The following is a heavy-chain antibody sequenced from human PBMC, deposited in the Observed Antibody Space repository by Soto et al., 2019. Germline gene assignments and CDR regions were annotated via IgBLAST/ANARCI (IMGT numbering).Heavy chain of an antibody. Sequence: PGGSLRLSCAASGFTFSSYAMSWVRQAPGKGLEWVSAISGSGGSTYYADSVKGRFTISRDNSKNTLYLQMNSLRAEDTAVYYCAKLSGWYVRPIDYFDYWGQGTLVTVSS. J-gene: IGHJ4*02. V-gene: IGHV3-23*01. CDR3: AKLSGWYVRPIDYFDY. D-gene: IGHD6-19*01. CDR1: GFTFSSYA. CDR2: ISGSGGST.